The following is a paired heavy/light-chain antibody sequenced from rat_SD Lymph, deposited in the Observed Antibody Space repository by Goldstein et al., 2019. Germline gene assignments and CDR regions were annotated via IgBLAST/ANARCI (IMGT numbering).Heavy chain of an antibody. CDR2: INTNTGKT. D-gene: IGHD1-12*02. V-gene: IGHV9-8*01. Sequence: QIQLVQSGPEVKKPGESVKISCKASGYTFTQAGMQWLKQAQGKSLKWMGWINTNTGKTTYAADFTGRFVFSLETSASTAYLQITNLKNEDMATYFCARGHYYDGAFAYWGQGTLVTVSS. CDR3: ARGHYYDGAFAY. CDR1: GYTFTQAG. J-gene: IGHJ3*01.
Light chain of an antibody. CDR3: QQYYDYPWT. CDR1: EDIYNG. CDR2: NAN. J-gene: IGKJ1*01. V-gene: IGKV12S36*01. Sequence: DIQMTQSPASLSASLGETVTIECRASEDIYNGLAWYQQKPGKSPQLLIYNANSLHTGVPSRFSGSGSGTQYSLKINSLQSEDVASYFCQQYYDYPWTFGGGTKLELK.